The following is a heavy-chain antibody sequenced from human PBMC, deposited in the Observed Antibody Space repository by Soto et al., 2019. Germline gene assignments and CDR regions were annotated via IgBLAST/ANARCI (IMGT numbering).Heavy chain of an antibody. Sequence: ASVKVSCKASGYIFTAYYIHWVRQAPGQGLEWMGWINPHNGGTNYAQKFQGRVTMTRDTSISTAYMELSRLRSDDTAVYYCARGYYYDSSGNLAYWGQGTLVTVS. V-gene: IGHV1-2*02. D-gene: IGHD3-22*01. J-gene: IGHJ4*02. CDR3: ARGYYYDSSGNLAY. CDR1: GYIFTAYY. CDR2: INPHNGGT.